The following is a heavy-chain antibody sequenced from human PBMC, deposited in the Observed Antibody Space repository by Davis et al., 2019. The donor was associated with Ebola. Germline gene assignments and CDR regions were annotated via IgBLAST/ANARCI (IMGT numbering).Heavy chain of an antibody. CDR1: GGSISTDY. CDR3: ARGGITIFGVVISYYFDY. V-gene: IGHV4-30-2*01. J-gene: IGHJ4*02. CDR2: IYHSGST. D-gene: IGHD3-3*01. Sequence: LRLSCTVSGGSISTDYWTWIRQPPGKGLEWIGYIYHSGSTYYNPSLKSRVTISVDRSKNQFSLKLSSVTAADTAVYYCARGGITIFGVVISYYFDYWGQGTLVTVSS.